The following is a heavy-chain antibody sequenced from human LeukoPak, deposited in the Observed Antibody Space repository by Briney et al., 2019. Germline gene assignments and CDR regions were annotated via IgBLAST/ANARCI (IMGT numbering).Heavy chain of an antibody. CDR2: IYPGDSGT. V-gene: IGHV5-51*01. Sequence: GESLKISCKGSGYSFTSYWIGWVRQMPGKGLEWMGIIYPGDSGTRYSPSFQGQVTISADKSISTAYLQWSSLKASDTAMYYCARRYYGSGAQDYYYGMDVWGQGTTVTVSS. CDR3: ARRYYGSGAQDYYYGMDV. CDR1: GYSFTSYW. D-gene: IGHD3-10*01. J-gene: IGHJ6*02.